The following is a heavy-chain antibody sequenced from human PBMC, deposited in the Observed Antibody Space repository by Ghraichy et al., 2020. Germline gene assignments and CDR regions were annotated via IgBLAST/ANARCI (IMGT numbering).Heavy chain of an antibody. CDR2: IYYSGST. J-gene: IGHJ4*02. CDR3: ARGGRGNSMGYDY. D-gene: IGHD4-23*01. Sequence: SETLSLTCTVSGGSISSYYWSWIRQPPGKGLEWIGYIYYSGSTNYNPSLKSRVTISVNTSKNQFSLKLSSVTAADTAVYYCARGGRGNSMGYDYWGQGTLVTVSS. V-gene: IGHV4-59*01. CDR1: GGSISSYY.